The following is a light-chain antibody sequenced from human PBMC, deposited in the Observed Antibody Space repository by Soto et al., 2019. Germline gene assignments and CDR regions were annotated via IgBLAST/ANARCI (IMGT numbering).Light chain of an antibody. CDR2: GAS. V-gene: IGKV3-20*01. CDR3: QQYGSSQTWT. J-gene: IGKJ1*01. Sequence: EIVVTQSPGTLSLSPGERATLSCRASQSVSSSYLAWYQHKPGQAPRLLIYGASSRATGIPDRFSGSGSGTDFTLTISRLEPEDFAVYYCQQYGSSQTWTFGQGTKVEIK. CDR1: QSVSSSY.